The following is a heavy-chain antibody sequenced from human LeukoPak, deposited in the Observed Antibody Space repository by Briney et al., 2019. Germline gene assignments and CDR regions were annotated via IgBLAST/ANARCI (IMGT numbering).Heavy chain of an antibody. V-gene: IGHV4-39*07. D-gene: IGHD4-23*01. CDR3: AREKTRWNDAFDI. Sequence: SETLSLTCTVSGGSISSSSYYWGWIRQPPGKGLEWIGSIYYSGSTYYNPSLKSRVTISVDTPKNQFSLKLSSVTAEDTALYYCAREKTRWNDAFDIWGQGTMVTVSS. J-gene: IGHJ3*02. CDR1: GGSISSSSYY. CDR2: IYYSGST.